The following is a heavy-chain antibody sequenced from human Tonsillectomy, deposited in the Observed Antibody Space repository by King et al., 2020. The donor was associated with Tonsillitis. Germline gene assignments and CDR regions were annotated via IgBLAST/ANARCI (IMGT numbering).Heavy chain of an antibody. V-gene: IGHV3-7*01. Sequence: MSWVLQSPGKGRDWVANIKQDGIGKYYVDSEKVRFTISRYNDKNSMYLQMNILRAEDTDVYYCARDRPWYKYYYYLDVWCKGTTVTVSS. CDR2: IKQDGIGK. CDR3: ARDRPWYKYYYYLDV. D-gene: IGHD1-14*01. J-gene: IGHJ6*03.